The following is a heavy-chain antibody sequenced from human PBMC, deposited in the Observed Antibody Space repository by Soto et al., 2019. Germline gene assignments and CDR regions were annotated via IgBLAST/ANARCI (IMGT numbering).Heavy chain of an antibody. CDR1: GFTFSNYD. CDR2: ITSHGHIT. CDR3: AKGRKRDLHIVFEPEFDY. D-gene: IGHD2-15*01. J-gene: IGHJ4*02. V-gene: IGHV3-64*04. Sequence: PGGSLRLSCSASGFTFSNYDMVWVRQAPGKGLEYISAITSHGHITYYADSARGRFTISRDNSKNTVYLQMNSLRAEDTAVYYCAKGRKRDLHIVFEPEFDYWGQGTLVTVSS.